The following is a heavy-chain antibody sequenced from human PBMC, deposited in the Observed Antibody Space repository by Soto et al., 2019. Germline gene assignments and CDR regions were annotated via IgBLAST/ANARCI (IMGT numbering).Heavy chain of an antibody. CDR1: GGTFSSYA. J-gene: IGHJ5*02. CDR2: IIPIFGTA. V-gene: IGHV1-69*13. Sequence: SVKVSCKASGGTFSSYAISWVRQAPGQRHEWMGGIIPIFGTANYVQKFKGRVTITADESTSTAYMELSSLRSEDTAVYYCARANPTFCSGGSCFGLLKFDPWGQGTLVTVSS. D-gene: IGHD2-15*01. CDR3: ARANPTFCSGGSCFGLLKFDP.